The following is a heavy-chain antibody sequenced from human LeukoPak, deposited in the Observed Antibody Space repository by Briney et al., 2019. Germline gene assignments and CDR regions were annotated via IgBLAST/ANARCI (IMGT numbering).Heavy chain of an antibody. CDR2: INHSGST. D-gene: IGHD3-3*01. Sequence: SETLSLTCAVYGGSFSGYYWSWIRQPPGKGLEWIGEINHSGSTNYSPSLKSRVTISVDTSKNQFSLKLSPVTAADTAVYYCARGYDFWSGYYHYWGQGTLVTVSS. J-gene: IGHJ4*02. V-gene: IGHV4-34*01. CDR3: ARGYDFWSGYYHY. CDR1: GGSFSGYY.